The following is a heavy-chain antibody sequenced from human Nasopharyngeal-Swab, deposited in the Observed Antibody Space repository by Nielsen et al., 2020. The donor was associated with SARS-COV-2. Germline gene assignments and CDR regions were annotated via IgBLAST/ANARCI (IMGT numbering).Heavy chain of an antibody. V-gene: IGHV4-59*13. Sequence: SETLSLTCTVSGGSISRYYWSWIRQPPGKGLEWIRLIYYSGSTYYSPSLKSRVTISIDTSKNQFSLNLSSVTAADTAMYYCAGEAGTGDFDLWGRGTLVTVSS. J-gene: IGHJ2*01. CDR2: IYYSGST. CDR1: GGSISRYY. D-gene: IGHD3/OR15-3a*01. CDR3: AGEAGTGDFDL.